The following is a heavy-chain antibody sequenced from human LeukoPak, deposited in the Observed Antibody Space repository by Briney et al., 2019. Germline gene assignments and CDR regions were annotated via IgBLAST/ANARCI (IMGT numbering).Heavy chain of an antibody. D-gene: IGHD5-18*01. V-gene: IGHV4-34*01. J-gene: IGHJ6*04. CDR3: ARGRIQLWSGNYYYGMDV. Sequence: SETLSLTCAVYGGSLSGYYWSSIRQPPGKGLEWIGDINHSGSTNYNPSLKSRVTISVDTSKNQFSLTLSSVTAADTAVYYCARGRIQLWSGNYYYGMDVWGKGTTATVSS. CDR2: INHSGST. CDR1: GGSLSGYY.